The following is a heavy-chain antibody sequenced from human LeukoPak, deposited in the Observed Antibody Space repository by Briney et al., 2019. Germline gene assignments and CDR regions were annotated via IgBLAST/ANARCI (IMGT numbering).Heavy chain of an antibody. CDR3: ARESGSGWYSSYYYYGMDI. Sequence: ASVKVSCKASGYTFTSYDINWVRQATGQGLEWMGWMNPNSGNTSYAQKFQGRVTMTRNTSISTAYMELSSLRSEDTAVYYCARESGSGWYSSYYYYGMDIWGQGTTVTVSS. CDR1: GYTFTSYD. J-gene: IGHJ6*02. CDR2: MNPNSGNT. D-gene: IGHD6-19*01. V-gene: IGHV1-8*01.